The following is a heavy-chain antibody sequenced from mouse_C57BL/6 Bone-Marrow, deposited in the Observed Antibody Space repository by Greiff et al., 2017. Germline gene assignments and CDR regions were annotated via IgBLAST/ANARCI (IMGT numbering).Heavy chain of an antibody. CDR2: LSNLAYSI. CDR1: GFTFSDYG. J-gene: IGHJ1*03. CDR3: ARRGYDGDWYFDV. D-gene: IGHD2-12*01. Sequence: EVHLVESGGGLVQPGGSLKLSCAASGFTFSDYGMAWVRQAPRKGPEWVAFLSNLAYSIYYAETVTGRFTISRENAKNTLYRGMSILWSEDTAMYYWARRGYDGDWYFDVWGTGTTVTVSS. V-gene: IGHV5-15*01.